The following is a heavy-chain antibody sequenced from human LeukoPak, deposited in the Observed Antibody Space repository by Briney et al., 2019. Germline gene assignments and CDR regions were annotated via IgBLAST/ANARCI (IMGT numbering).Heavy chain of an antibody. J-gene: IGHJ4*02. V-gene: IGHV4-59*01. Sequence: SETLSLTCTVSGGSIIGSYWTWIRQSPAKSLEYIGYIYNTVDVNYSPPLKSRVTISIDMSGNQFSLRLNSVTAADTALYYCARSRYYDSTGYNPTYYFDSWGQGALVTVSS. CDR2: IYNTVDV. D-gene: IGHD3-22*01. CDR1: GGSIIGSY. CDR3: ARSRYYDSTGYNPTYYFDS.